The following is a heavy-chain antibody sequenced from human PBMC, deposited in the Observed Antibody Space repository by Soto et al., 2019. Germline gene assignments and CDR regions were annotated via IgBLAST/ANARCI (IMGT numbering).Heavy chain of an antibody. V-gene: IGHV3-30*04. CDR1: GFTFSSYA. D-gene: IGHD2-15*01. CDR3: AKALGSFEYSCLPSLFDS. J-gene: IGHJ4*02. CDR2: ISYDGNNK. Sequence: QVQLVDSGGGVVQPGASLRLSCAASGFTFSSYAMHWVRQAPGKGLQWVGFISYDGNNKYYADSVKGRFTISRDNSKNTLSLQMNSLRGDDTAVYYCAKALGSFEYSCLPSLFDSWGQGTLVTVSS.